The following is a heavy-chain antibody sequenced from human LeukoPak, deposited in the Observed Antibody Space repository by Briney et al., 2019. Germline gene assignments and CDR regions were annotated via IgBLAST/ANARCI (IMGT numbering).Heavy chain of an antibody. CDR3: AKEAAYYYGSSTPWFDY. V-gene: IGHV3-23*01. CDR2: ISGSGGST. J-gene: IGHJ4*02. Sequence: GGSLRLSCAASGFNFRSYAMSWVRQAPGKGLQWVSAISGSGGSTYFADSVKGRFTISRDNSKNTLYLQMNSLRAEDTAVYYCAKEAAYYYGSSTPWFDYWGQGTLVTVSS. D-gene: IGHD3-22*01. CDR1: GFNFRSYA.